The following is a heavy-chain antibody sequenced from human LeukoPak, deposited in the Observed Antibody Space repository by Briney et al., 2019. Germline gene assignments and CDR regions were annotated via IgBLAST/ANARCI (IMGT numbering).Heavy chain of an antibody. CDR3: ARGPVSDY. Sequence: SETLSLTCAFYGGSFSGYYWSWIRQPPGKGLEWIGEINHSGSTNYNPSLKSRVTISVDTSKNQFSLKLSSVTAADTAVYYCARGPVSDYWGQGTLVTVSS. CDR1: GGSFSGYY. V-gene: IGHV4-34*01. J-gene: IGHJ4*02. CDR2: INHSGST.